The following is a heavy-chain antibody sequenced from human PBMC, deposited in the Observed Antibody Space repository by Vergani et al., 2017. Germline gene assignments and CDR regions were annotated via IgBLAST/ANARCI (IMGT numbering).Heavy chain of an antibody. J-gene: IGHJ5*02. V-gene: IGHV1-46*01. D-gene: IGHD6-13*01. CDR1: GYTFTSYY. Sequence: QVQLVQSGAEVKKPGASVKVSCKASGYTFTSYYMHWVRQAPGQGLEWMGIINPSGGSTSHAQKFQGRVTMTRDTSTSTVYMELSSLRSEDTAVYYCARGVVGYSSSWDWFDPWGQGTLVTVSS. CDR3: ARGVVGYSSSWDWFDP. CDR2: INPSGGST.